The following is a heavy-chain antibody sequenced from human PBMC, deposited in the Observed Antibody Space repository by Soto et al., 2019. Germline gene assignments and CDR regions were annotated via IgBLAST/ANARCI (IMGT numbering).Heavy chain of an antibody. CDR1: GFTFSSYA. CDR3: ARGYTSGYPSNWFDP. V-gene: IGHV3-30-3*01. CDR2: ISYDGSNK. D-gene: IGHD3-3*01. Sequence: QVQLVESGGGVVQPGRSLRLSCAASGFTFSSYAMHWVRQAPVKGLEWVAVISYDGSNKDYADSVKGRFTISRDNSKNTLYLQMNSLRAEDTAVYYCARGYTSGYPSNWFDPWGQGTLVTVSS. J-gene: IGHJ5*02.